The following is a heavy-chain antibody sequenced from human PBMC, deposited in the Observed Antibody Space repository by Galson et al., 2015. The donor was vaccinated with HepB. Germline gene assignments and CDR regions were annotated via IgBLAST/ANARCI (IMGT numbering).Heavy chain of an antibody. D-gene: IGHD5-18*01. CDR1: GFTFNRYA. V-gene: IGHV3-23*01. CDR2: ITGSGGTT. Sequence: SLRLSCAVSGFTFNRYAITWVRQAPGKGLEWVSVITGSGGTTFYADSVKGRFTITRDNYRNTLYLQMNSLRDEDTGVYYCVKNDGHSYGFAHSWGQGTLVTVS. J-gene: IGHJ4*02. CDR3: VKNDGHSYGFAHS.